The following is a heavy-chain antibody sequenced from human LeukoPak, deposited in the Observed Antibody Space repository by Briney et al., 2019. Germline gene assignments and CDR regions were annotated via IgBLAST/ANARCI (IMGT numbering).Heavy chain of an antibody. D-gene: IGHD5-12*01. Sequence: PSETLSLTCTASGGTISSYYLSWIRQPPGKGLEWIGYIYYSGSTNYNPSLKNRGTISVDTSKNHLSLKLSSVTAADTAVYYCARGCVYSGYVDSDYWGQGTLVTVCS. CDR2: IYYSGST. CDR3: ARGCVYSGYVDSDY. V-gene: IGHV4-59*01. CDR1: GGTISSYY. J-gene: IGHJ4*02.